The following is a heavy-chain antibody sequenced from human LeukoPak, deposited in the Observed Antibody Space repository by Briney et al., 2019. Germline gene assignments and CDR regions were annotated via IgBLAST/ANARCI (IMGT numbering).Heavy chain of an antibody. CDR1: GGSISSYY. J-gene: IGHJ4*02. CDR2: IYTSGST. CDR3: ARGPRGSYLNANNPFDY. Sequence: KPSETLSLTCTVSGGSISSYYWSWIRQPAGKGLEWIGRIYTSGSTNYNPSLKSRVTMSVDTSKNQFSLKLSSVTAADTAVYYCARGPRGSYLNANNPFDYWGQGTLVTVSS. V-gene: IGHV4-4*07. D-gene: IGHD1-26*01.